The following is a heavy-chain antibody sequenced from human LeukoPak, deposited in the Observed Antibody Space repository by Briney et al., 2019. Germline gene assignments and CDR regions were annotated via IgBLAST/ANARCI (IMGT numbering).Heavy chain of an antibody. J-gene: IGHJ4*02. CDR1: GFTLSNAW. CDR2: IKSKTDGGTT. Sequence: GGSLRLSCAASGFTLSNAWMSWVRQAPGKGLEWVGRIKSKTDGGTTDYAAPVKGRFTISRDDSKNTLYLQMNSLKTEDTAVYYCTTVHDYGDYFDYWGQGTLVTVSS. CDR3: TTVHDYGDYFDY. V-gene: IGHV3-15*01. D-gene: IGHD4-17*01.